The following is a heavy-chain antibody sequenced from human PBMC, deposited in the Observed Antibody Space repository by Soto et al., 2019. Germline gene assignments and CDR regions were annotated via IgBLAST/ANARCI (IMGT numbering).Heavy chain of an antibody. CDR3: AKFSRGLQQLDNWFDP. CDR1: GFTFSSYS. CDR2: ISGSGGST. Sequence: GGSLRLSCAASGFTFSSYSMSWVRQAPGKGLEWVSGISGSGGSTYYADYVKGRFTISRDNSKNTLYLQLNSLRAEDTAVYYCAKFSRGLQQLDNWFDPWGQGTLVTVS. J-gene: IGHJ5*02. V-gene: IGHV3-23*01. D-gene: IGHD6-13*01.